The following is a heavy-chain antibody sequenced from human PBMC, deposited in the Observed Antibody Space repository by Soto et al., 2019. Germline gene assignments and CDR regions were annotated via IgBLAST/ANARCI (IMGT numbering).Heavy chain of an antibody. CDR3: ERAPTHYDLLSPPSGDFDY. Sequence: PSETLSLTCTVSGGSISDYYWNWIRQPPGKGLEWIGYIYDSGSPKFNPSLTSRVTMLVDTSKNQFSLKLHSVTAADTAVYYCERAPTHYDLLSPPSGDFDYWGQGTLVTVSS. CDR1: GGSISDYY. V-gene: IGHV4-59*01. J-gene: IGHJ4*02. D-gene: IGHD3-9*01. CDR2: IYDSGSP.